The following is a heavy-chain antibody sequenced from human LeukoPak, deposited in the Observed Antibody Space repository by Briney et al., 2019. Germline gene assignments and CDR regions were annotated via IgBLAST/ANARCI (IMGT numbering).Heavy chain of an antibody. D-gene: IGHD1-26*01. CDR1: GFTFSSYG. CDR2: ISGSGGST. J-gene: IGHJ4*02. Sequence: GGSLRLSCAASGFTFSSYGMSWVRQAPGKGLEWVSSISGSGGSTYYADSVKGRFTISRDNAKNSLYLQINSLRPEDTALYYCARGNGGGNYYRNPINYWGQGTLVTVSS. V-gene: IGHV3-23*01. CDR3: ARGNGGGNYYRNPINY.